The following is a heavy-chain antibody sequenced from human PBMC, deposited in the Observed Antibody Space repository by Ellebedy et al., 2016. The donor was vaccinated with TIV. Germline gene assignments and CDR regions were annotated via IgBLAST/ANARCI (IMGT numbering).Heavy chain of an antibody. CDR2: VYHTGST. Sequence: MPSETLSPTCSVSGVSISDYYWSWIRQPPGQGLEWIGYVYHTGSTNYNPSLRSRVTLAVDTPKNEFSLKLSSVTTADTAIYYCARDGVEDYFDYWGQGLLVTVSS. CDR1: GVSISDYY. J-gene: IGHJ4*02. CDR3: ARDGVEDYFDY. V-gene: IGHV4-59*01. D-gene: IGHD3-10*01.